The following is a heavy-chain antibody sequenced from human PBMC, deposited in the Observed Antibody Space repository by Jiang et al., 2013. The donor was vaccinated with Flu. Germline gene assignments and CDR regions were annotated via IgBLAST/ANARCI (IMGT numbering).Heavy chain of an antibody. Sequence: KPTQTLTLTCTFSGFSLSTSGMRVSWIRQPPGKALEWLARIDWDDDKFYSTSLKTRLTISKDTSKNQVVLTMTNMDPVDTATYYCARPRLGSGWGQFDYWGQGTLVTVSS. CDR1: GFSLSTSGMR. CDR2: IDWDDDK. V-gene: IGHV2-70*04. D-gene: IGHD6-19*01. CDR3: ARPRLGSGWGQFDY. J-gene: IGHJ4*02.